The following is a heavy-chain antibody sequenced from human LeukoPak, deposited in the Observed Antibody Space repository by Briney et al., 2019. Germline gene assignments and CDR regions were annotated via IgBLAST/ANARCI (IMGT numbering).Heavy chain of an antibody. V-gene: IGHV3-30-3*02. Sequence: GRSLRLSCAASGFTFSSYAMHWVRQAPGKGLEWVAVTSYGGSNQYYADSVKGRFTISRDKNTLYLQIDTLRTEDTAVYFCAKPYAQYCGGAYPFDYGGQGTLVTVS. CDR3: AKPYAQYCGGAYPFDY. J-gene: IGHJ4*02. CDR1: GFTFSSYA. CDR2: TSYGGSNQ. D-gene: IGHD2-21*01.